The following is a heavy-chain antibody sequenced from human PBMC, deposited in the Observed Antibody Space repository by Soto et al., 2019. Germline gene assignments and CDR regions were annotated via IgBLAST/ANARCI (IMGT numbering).Heavy chain of an antibody. CDR1: GFTVSSSY. CDR2: ISSNGGST. Sequence: GGSLRLSCAASGFTVSSSYMTWVRQAPGKGLEYVSAISSNGGSTYYADSVKGRFTISRDNSKNTLYLQMSSLRAEDTAVYYCVKGPRGIVVVTQGGMDVWGQGTTVTVSS. J-gene: IGHJ6*02. D-gene: IGHD3-22*01. V-gene: IGHV3-64D*08. CDR3: VKGPRGIVVVTQGGMDV.